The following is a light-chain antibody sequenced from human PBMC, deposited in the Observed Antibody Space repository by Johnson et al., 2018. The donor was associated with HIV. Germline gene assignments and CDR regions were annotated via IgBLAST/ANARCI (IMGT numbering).Light chain of an antibody. V-gene: IGLV1-51*01. CDR1: SSNIGNNY. Sequence: HSVLTQPHSVSAAPGQKVTISCSGSSSNIGNNYVSWYQQFPGTAPKLLIYDNNKRPSGIPDRFSGSKSGTSATLGITGLQTGDEADYYCGTWDTSLSVYVFGTGTKVTVL. CDR3: GTWDTSLSVYV. CDR2: DNN. J-gene: IGLJ1*01.